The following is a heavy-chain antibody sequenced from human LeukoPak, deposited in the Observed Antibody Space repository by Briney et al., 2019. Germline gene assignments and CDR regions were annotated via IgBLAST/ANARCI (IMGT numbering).Heavy chain of an antibody. Sequence: GASVKVSCKASGYTFTGYYMHWVRQAPGQGLDWMGRINPNSGGTNYAQKFQGRVNMTRDTSISTAYMELSRLRSDDTAVYYCARAKAEYDILTGYYILNWFDPWGQGTLVTVSS. CDR1: GYTFTGYY. CDR3: ARAKAEYDILTGYYILNWFDP. J-gene: IGHJ5*02. D-gene: IGHD3-9*01. V-gene: IGHV1-2*06. CDR2: INPNSGGT.